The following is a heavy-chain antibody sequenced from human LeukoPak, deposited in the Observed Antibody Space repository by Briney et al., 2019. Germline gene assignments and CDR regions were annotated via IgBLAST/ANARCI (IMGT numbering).Heavy chain of an antibody. J-gene: IGHJ4*02. Sequence: SETLSLTCAVYGGSFSGYYWSWIRQPPGKGLEWIGEINHSGSTNYNPSLKSRVTISVDTSKNQFSLKLSSVTAADTAVYYCARGSIVGATFDYWGQGTLVTVSS. CDR2: INHSGST. V-gene: IGHV4-34*01. CDR3: ARGSIVGATFDY. D-gene: IGHD1-26*01. CDR1: GGSFSGYY.